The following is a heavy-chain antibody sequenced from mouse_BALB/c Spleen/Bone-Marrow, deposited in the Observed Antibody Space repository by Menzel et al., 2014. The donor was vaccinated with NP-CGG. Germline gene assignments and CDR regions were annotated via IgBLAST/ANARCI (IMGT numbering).Heavy chain of an antibody. CDR2: IDPANGNT. Sequence: EVQLQQSGAELVEPGASVKLSCTASGFNIKDTYMHWVKQRPEQGLEWIGRIDPANGNTKYDPKFQGKATITADTSSNTAYLQLSSLTSEDTAVYYCAYGSSYDYFDYWGQGTTLTVSS. CDR3: AYGSSYDYFDY. D-gene: IGHD1-1*01. CDR1: GFNIKDTY. V-gene: IGHV14-3*02. J-gene: IGHJ2*01.